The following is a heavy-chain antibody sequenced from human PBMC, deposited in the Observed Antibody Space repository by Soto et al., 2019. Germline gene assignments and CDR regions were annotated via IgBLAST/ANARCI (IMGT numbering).Heavy chain of an antibody. CDR3: ARDIKVGATLGYFDY. D-gene: IGHD1-26*01. CDR1: GGTFSSYA. V-gene: IGHV1-69*12. J-gene: IGHJ4*02. Sequence: QVQLVQSGAEVKKPGSSVKVSCKASGGTFSSYAISWVRQAPGQGLEWMGGIIPIFGTANYAQKFQGRVTITADESTSTGDMELSSLRSEDTAVYYCARDIKVGATLGYFDYWGQGTLVTVSS. CDR2: IIPIFGTA.